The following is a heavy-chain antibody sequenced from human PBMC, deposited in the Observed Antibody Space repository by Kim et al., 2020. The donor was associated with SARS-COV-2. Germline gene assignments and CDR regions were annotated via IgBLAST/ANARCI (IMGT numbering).Heavy chain of an antibody. D-gene: IGHD5-12*01. CDR3: ARGGGWLHSFDY. V-gene: IGHV4-30-2*05. J-gene: IGHJ4*02. Sequence: TSYNPALFSRVAISLETSRNQFSLNLNSVTAADTAVYYCARGGGWLHSFDYWGQGTPVTVSS. CDR2: T.